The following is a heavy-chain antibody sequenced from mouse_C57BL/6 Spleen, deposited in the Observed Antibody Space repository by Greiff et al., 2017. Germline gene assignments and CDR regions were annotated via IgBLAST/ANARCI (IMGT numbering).Heavy chain of an antibody. CDR3: ARIYYGSSYYFDY. D-gene: IGHD1-1*01. CDR2: IDPSDSET. Sequence: VQLQQPGAELVRPGSSVKLSCKASGYTFTSYWMHWVKQRPIQGLEWIGNIDPSDSETHYNQKFKDKATLTVDKSSSTAYMQLSSLTSEDSAVYYCARIYYGSSYYFDYWGQGTTLTVSS. CDR1: GYTFTSYW. V-gene: IGHV1-52*01. J-gene: IGHJ2*01.